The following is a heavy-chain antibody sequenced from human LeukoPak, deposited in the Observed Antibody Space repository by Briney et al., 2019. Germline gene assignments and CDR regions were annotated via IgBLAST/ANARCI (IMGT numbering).Heavy chain of an antibody. D-gene: IGHD3-22*01. CDR1: GYTFTGYY. J-gene: IGHJ3*02. V-gene: IGHV1-2*06. CDR2: INPNNGGT. Sequence: GASVKVSCKASGYTFTGYYIHWVRQAPGQGLEWMGRINPNNGGTNYGQKFQGRVTMTRDMSMSTAYMELSRLRSVDTAVYYCAEEDNSSGYRPFDIWGQGTMVTVPS. CDR3: AEEDNSSGYRPFDI.